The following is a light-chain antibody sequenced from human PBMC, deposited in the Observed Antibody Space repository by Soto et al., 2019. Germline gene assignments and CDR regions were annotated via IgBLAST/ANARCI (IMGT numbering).Light chain of an antibody. J-gene: IGKJ4*01. CDR2: KAS. Sequence: DIQMTQSPSTLSASGGDRVTITCRASQSMNNWLAWYQQKPGKAPKLLISKASNLKSGVPSRFSGTGSGTEFTLTISSLQPDDFASYYCQQYDSYPFTFGGGTKVEI. CDR1: QSMNNW. CDR3: QQYDSYPFT. V-gene: IGKV1-5*03.